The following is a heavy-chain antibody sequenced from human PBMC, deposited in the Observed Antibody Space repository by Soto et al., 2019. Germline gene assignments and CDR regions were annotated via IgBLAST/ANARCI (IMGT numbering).Heavy chain of an antibody. Sequence: PGGSLRLSCAASGFTVSSNYMNWVRQAPWKGLEWVSYISSSSSTIYYADSVKGRFTISRDNAKNSLYLQMNSLRAEDTAVYYCARHPERIAQIGWFDPWGQGTLVTVSS. CDR2: ISSSSSTI. CDR3: ARHPERIAQIGWFDP. D-gene: IGHD6-13*01. V-gene: IGHV3-48*01. CDR1: GFTVSSNY. J-gene: IGHJ5*02.